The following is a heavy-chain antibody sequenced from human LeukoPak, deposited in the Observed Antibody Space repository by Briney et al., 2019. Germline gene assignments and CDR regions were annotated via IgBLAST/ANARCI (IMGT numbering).Heavy chain of an antibody. V-gene: IGHV3-74*01. CDR2: INSDGSST. CDR1: GFTFSSYW. CDR3: ARPDDFWSGYYID. Sequence: AGGSLRFSCAASGFTFSSYWMHWVRQAPGKGLVWVSRINSDGSSTSYADSVKGRFTISRDNAKNTLYLQMNSLRAEDTAVYYCARPDDFWSGYYIDWGQGTLVTVSS. J-gene: IGHJ4*02. D-gene: IGHD3-3*01.